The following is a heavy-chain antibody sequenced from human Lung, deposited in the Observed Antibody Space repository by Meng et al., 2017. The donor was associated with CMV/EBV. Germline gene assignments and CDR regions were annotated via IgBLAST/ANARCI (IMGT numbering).Heavy chain of an antibody. Sequence: GGSXRLXCAASGFTFSTFAMSWVRQAPGKGLQWVSVIYSGDDSTYYADSVKGRFTISRDNSKNMLYLQMNSLRAEDSAVYFCAKGKWGGYYYYYGMDLWGRAXTVTVSS. D-gene: IGHD1-26*01. CDR1: GFTFSTFA. CDR3: AKGKWGGYYYYYGMDL. J-gene: IGHJ6*02. CDR2: IYSGDDST. V-gene: IGHV3-23*03.